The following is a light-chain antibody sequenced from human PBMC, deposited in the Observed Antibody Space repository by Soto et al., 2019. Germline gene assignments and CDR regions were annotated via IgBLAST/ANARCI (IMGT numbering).Light chain of an antibody. J-gene: IGLJ2*01. V-gene: IGLV1-44*01. CDR2: TNN. CDR3: AAWDDSLNGVV. CDR1: ISNIGGNT. Sequence: QSVLTQPPSASGTPGQRVTISCSGSISNIGGNTVNWYQQLPGTAPKLLMYTNNQRPSGVPDRFSGSKSGTSASLAISGLXSEDEAXXYCAAWDDSLNGVVFGGGTKLTVL.